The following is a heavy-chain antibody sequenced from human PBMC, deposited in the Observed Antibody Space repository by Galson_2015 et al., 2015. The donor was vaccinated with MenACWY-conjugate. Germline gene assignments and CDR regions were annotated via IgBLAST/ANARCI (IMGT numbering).Heavy chain of an antibody. CDR1: GYRFTNSW. J-gene: IGHJ5*02. V-gene: IGHV5-51*01. CDR3: ARQGSSSSWFDP. CDR2: IYPSDSDT. D-gene: IGHD6-6*01. Sequence: QSGAEVKKPGESLKISCKASGYRFTNSWIAWVRQMPGKGLEWMGIIYPSDSDTRYSPSLQGQVTISADKSIDTAYLQWSSLKASDTAMYYCARQGSSSSWFDPWGQGTLVTVSS.